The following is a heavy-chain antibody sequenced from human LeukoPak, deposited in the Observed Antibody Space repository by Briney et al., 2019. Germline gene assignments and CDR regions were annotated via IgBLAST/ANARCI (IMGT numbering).Heavy chain of an antibody. Sequence: KPSETLSLLCTVSGGSISSSNYFWSWIRQPPGQELEWIASINYGGTTYYNPSLKSRVTIAVDTSKNQLSLRLSSVTAADTAVYLCARYVVYGSGKYYFDYWGQGSLVSVSS. CDR2: INYGGTT. J-gene: IGHJ4*02. CDR3: ARYVVYGSGKYYFDY. CDR1: GGSISSSNYF. V-gene: IGHV4-39*01. D-gene: IGHD3-10*01.